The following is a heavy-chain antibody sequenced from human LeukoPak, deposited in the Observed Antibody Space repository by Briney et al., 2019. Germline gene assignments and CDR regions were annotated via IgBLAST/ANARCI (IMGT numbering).Heavy chain of an antibody. Sequence: PSETLSLTCTVSGYSISSGCYWSWIRQPPGKGLEWIGYIYYSGSPYSNPSLKSRLTISVDTSKNQFSLKLSSVTAADTAVYYCARVLVDCSGGSCYYFDYWGQGTLVTVSS. V-gene: IGHV4-30-4*01. D-gene: IGHD2-15*01. CDR1: GYSISSGCY. CDR2: IYYSGSP. J-gene: IGHJ4*02. CDR3: ARVLVDCSGGSCYYFDY.